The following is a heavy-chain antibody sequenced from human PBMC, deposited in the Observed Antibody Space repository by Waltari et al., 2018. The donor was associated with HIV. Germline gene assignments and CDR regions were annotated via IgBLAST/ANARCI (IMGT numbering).Heavy chain of an antibody. D-gene: IGHD2-8*01. CDR2: VHHTGAS. Sequence: QVRLQESGPGLVKPSETLSLTCTVSGVSVTSYYWNWIRQSPEKGLEWIGYVHHTGASKCNPPLRSRVRMSVDTSKNEITLSLTSATAADTAVYYCARWCDTNCHTFDIWGQGTSVTVSS. CDR3: ARWCDTNCHTFDI. CDR1: GVSVTSYY. J-gene: IGHJ3*02. V-gene: IGHV4-59*02.